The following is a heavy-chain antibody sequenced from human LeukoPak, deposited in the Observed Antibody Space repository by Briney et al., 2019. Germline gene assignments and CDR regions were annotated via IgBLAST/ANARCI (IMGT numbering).Heavy chain of an antibody. CDR2: IYSGGST. V-gene: IGHV3-53*01. D-gene: IGHD3-10*01. CDR1: GFTVSSNY. CDR3: ARDVLWCGGSYYYYYMDV. Sequence: PAGGSLRLSCAASGFTVSSNYMRWVRQAPGRGLEWVSVIYSGGSTYYADSVKGRFTISRDNSQNTLYLQMNSLRAEDTAVYYCARDVLWCGGSYYYYYMDVWGKGTTVTVSS. J-gene: IGHJ6*03.